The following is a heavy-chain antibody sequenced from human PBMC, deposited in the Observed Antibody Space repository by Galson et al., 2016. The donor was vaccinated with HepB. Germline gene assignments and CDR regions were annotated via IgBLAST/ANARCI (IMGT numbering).Heavy chain of an antibody. V-gene: IGHV3-48*02. D-gene: IGHD3-22*01. CDR1: GFTLSRHS. J-gene: IGHJ4*02. CDR2: ISITSTTK. Sequence: SLRLSCAGSGFTLSRHSMNWVRQAPGKGLEWISYISITSTTKYYADSVKGRFTISRDNAKNSLYLQMNSLRDEDTAVYHCARDDRWYYYDSSGYYYGAFDMWGQGTLVTVSS. CDR3: ARDDRWYYYDSSGYYYGAFDM.